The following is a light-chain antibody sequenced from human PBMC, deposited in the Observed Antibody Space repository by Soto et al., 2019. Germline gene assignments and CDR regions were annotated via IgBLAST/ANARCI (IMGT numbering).Light chain of an antibody. CDR3: QQSYRSPPT. V-gene: IGKV1-39*01. J-gene: IGKJ1*01. CDR2: GAS. Sequence: DIQTTQSPSSLSASVGDRVTITCRASESISSKLNWYQQKPGKVPNLLIYGASSLQSGVPPRFSGSGSGTDFTLTISSLQPEDFATYYCQQSYRSPPTFGQGTKVEVK. CDR1: ESISSK.